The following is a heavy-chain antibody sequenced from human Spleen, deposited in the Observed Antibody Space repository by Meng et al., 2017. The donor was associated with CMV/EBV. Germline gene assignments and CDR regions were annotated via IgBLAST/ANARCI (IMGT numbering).Heavy chain of an antibody. CDR2: IRYDGSNK. D-gene: IGHD3-10*01. Sequence: LSCAASGFPFSSYAMSWVRQAPGKGLEWVAFIRYDGSNKYHADSVEGRFTISRDNSKNTLYLQMSSLRAEDTALYYCATRNGGSLDYWGQGTLVTVSS. CDR3: ATRNGGSLDY. CDR1: GFPFSSYA. J-gene: IGHJ4*02. V-gene: IGHV3-30*02.